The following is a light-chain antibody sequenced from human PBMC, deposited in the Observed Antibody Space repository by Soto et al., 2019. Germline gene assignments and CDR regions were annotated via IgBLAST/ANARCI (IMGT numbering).Light chain of an antibody. CDR2: LNGDGSH. Sequence: QPVLTQSPSASASLGASVKLTCTLSSGHSSYAIAWHQQQPEKGPRYLMKLNGDGSHSKGDGIPDRFSGSSSGAERYLTISSLQSEDEADYYCQTGGTGILFGGGTKLTVL. V-gene: IGLV4-69*01. CDR3: QTGGTGIL. J-gene: IGLJ2*01. CDR1: SGHSSYA.